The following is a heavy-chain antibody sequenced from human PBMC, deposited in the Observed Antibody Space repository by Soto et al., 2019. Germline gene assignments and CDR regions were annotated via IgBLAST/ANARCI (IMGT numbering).Heavy chain of an antibody. CDR2: IKQDGSEK. V-gene: IGHV3-7*01. J-gene: IGHJ5*02. CDR1: GFTFSSYW. Sequence: EVQLVESGGGLVQPGGSLRLSCAASGFTFSSYWMSWVRQAPGKGLEWVANIKQDGSEKYYVDSVKGRFTISRDNAKNSLYLQMNSLRAEDTAVYYCARDTGYSSGWYNWFDPWGQGTLVTVSS. CDR3: ARDTGYSSGWYNWFDP. D-gene: IGHD6-19*01.